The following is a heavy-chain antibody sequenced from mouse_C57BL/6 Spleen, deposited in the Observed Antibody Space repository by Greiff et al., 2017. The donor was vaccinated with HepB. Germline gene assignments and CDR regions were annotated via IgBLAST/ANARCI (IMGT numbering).Heavy chain of an antibody. CDR2: INPNNGGT. J-gene: IGHJ2*01. CDR1: GYTFTDYY. CDR3: ASGYGRGYFDY. Sequence: VQLQQSGPELVKPGASVKISCKASGYTFTDYYMNWVKQSHGKSLEWIGDINPNNGGTSYNQKFKGKATLTVDKSSSTAYMELRSLTSEDSAVYYCASGYGRGYFDYWGQGTTLTVSS. D-gene: IGHD1-1*01. V-gene: IGHV1-26*01.